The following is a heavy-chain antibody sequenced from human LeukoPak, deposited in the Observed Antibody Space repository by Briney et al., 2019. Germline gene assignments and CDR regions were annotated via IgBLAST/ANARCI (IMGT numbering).Heavy chain of an antibody. D-gene: IGHD6-13*01. Sequence: PGGSLRLSCAASGFTFSSYGMHWVRQAPGKGLEWVAVISYDGNNKDYADSVKGRFTISRDNPMNTLYLQMNSLRAEDTAVYYCARGERIAAAGHFDYWGQGTLVTVSS. CDR3: ARGERIAAAGHFDY. V-gene: IGHV3-30*03. CDR2: ISYDGNNK. CDR1: GFTFSSYG. J-gene: IGHJ4*02.